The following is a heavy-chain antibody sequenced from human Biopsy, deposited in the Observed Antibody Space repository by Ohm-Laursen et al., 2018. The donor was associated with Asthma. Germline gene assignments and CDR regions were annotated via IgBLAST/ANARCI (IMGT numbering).Heavy chain of an antibody. V-gene: IGHV3-53*01. CDR1: GFAGSRDH. J-gene: IGHJ4*02. CDR3: ARGDSSNWSHYYFDY. Sequence: SLRLSCSSSGFAGSRDHMFWVRQAPGKGLEWGSVIYSGGTSHTADSVRGRFTISRDYSKNTLYLQMHSPRAEDTAVYYCARGDSSNWSHYYFDYWGQGTLVTVSS. CDR2: IYSGGTS. D-gene: IGHD3-22*01.